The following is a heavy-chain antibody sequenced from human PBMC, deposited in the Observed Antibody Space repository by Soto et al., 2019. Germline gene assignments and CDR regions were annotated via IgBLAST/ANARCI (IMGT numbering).Heavy chain of an antibody. CDR2: ISSSGSTI. V-gene: IGHV3-48*03. CDR1: GFTFSSYE. Sequence: PGGSLRLSCAASGFTFSSYEMNWVRQAPGKGLEWVSYISSSGSTIYYADSVKGRFTISRDNAKNSLYLQMNSLRAEDTAVYYCARVPLDYGMDVWGQGTTVTVSS. J-gene: IGHJ6*02. CDR3: ARVPLDYGMDV.